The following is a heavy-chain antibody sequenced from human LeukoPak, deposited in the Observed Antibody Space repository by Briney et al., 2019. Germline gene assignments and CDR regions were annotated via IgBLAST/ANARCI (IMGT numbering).Heavy chain of an antibody. D-gene: IGHD1-26*01. V-gene: IGHV1-2*02. CDR2: INPNCGGT. J-gene: IGHJ3*02. CDR3: ARGGWELRNDAFDI. Sequence: ASVKVSCKASGYTFTGYYMHWVRQAPGQGLEWMGWINPNCGGTNYAQKFQGRVTMTRDTSISTAYMELSRLRSDDTAVYYCARGGWELRNDAFDIWGQGTMVTVSS. CDR1: GYTFTGYY.